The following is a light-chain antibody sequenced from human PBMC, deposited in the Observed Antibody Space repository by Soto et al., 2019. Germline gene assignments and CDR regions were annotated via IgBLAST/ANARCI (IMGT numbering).Light chain of an antibody. V-gene: IGKV1-5*01. Sequence: DIQMTQSPYTLSTSVREKDTNTCRASQSISNWLAWYQQKPGKAPKVLIYDASSLESGVPSRFRGSGSGTEFTLTISSLQPDDVATYYCQQYKSYWTFGQGTRWIS. CDR2: DAS. J-gene: IGKJ1*01. CDR1: QSISNW. CDR3: QQYKSYWT.